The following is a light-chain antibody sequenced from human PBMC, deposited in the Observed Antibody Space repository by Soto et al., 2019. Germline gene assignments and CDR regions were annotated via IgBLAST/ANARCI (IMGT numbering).Light chain of an antibody. CDR2: AAS. V-gene: IGKV1-39*01. CDR1: QSISAF. CDR3: QQSFDSPRT. Sequence: DIQMTQSPSSLSASVGDRVTITCRASQSISAFVNWYQQKPGKAPKLLIYAASSLHTGVPSRFTGSGHGTDFSLTISSLQPEDFATYICQQSFDSPRTFGGGTKGEIE. J-gene: IGKJ4*01.